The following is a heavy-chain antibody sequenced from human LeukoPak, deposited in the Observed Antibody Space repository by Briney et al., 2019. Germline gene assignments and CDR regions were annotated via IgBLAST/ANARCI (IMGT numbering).Heavy chain of an antibody. J-gene: IGHJ4*02. CDR1: GYSFTNYW. V-gene: IGHV5-51*01. D-gene: IGHD3-10*01. Sequence: GESLKISCKGSGYSFTNYWIGWVRQMPGEGLEWMGIIYPGDSDTRYSPSFQGQVTISADKSISTAYLQWSSLKASDTAVYYCARLSNHYYGSGSYFPGYFDYWGQGTLVTVSP. CDR3: ARLSNHYYGSGSYFPGYFDY. CDR2: IYPGDSDT.